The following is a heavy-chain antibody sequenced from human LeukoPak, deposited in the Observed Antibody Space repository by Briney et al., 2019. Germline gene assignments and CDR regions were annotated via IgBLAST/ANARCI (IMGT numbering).Heavy chain of an antibody. D-gene: IGHD3-22*01. J-gene: IGHJ4*02. Sequence: GGSLRLSCAASGFTFSSYAMSWVRQAPGKGLEWVSGISTSGGTTSYADSVKGRFAISRDNPRNTLYMQMSSLRDEDTAVYYCAIMHRYYDGSGYWVQWGQGTLVTVSS. CDR2: ISTSGGTT. CDR3: AIMHRYYDGSGYWVQ. V-gene: IGHV3-23*01. CDR1: GFTFSSYA.